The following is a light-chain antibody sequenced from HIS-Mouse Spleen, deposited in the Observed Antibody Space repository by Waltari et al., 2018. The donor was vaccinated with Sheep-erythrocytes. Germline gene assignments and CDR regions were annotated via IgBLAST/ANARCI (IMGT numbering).Light chain of an antibody. CDR3: SSYAGSNNLV. V-gene: IGLV2-8*01. CDR2: EVS. J-gene: IGLJ2*01. CDR1: SSDVGGYNY. Sequence: QSALTQPPSASGSPGQSVTISCTGTSSDVGGYNYVSWYQHHPGKAPKLMIYEVSKRPSGVPDRFSGSKAGHTASLPVSGLQAEDEADYYCSSYAGSNNLVFGGGTKLTVL.